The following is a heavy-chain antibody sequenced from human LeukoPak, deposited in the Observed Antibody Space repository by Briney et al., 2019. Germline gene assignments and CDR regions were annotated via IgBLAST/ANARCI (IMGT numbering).Heavy chain of an antibody. V-gene: IGHV4-59*01. CDR2: IYYSGST. J-gene: IGHJ5*02. CDR1: GGSISSYY. Sequence: SETLSLTCTVSGGSISSYYWSWIRQPPGKGLEWIGNIYYSGSTNYNPSLKSRVTISVGTSKNQFSLRLSSVTAADTAVYYCARNNWFDPWGQGTLVTVSS. CDR3: ARNNWFDP.